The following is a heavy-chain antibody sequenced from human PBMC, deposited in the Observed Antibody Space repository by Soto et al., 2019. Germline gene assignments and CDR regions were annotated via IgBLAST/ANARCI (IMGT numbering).Heavy chain of an antibody. CDR1: GDTFTNSY. Sequence: QVQLVQSGAEVKKPGASVKVSCKASGDTFTNSYIHWVRQAPGQGLEWMGSINPTSGSTNYAQKFQGRVTLTYDKSTTTVYMELSGLRSEDTAVLYCARDLAAGDPWCQGTMVTVSS. CDR3: ARDLAAGDP. D-gene: IGHD6-13*01. CDR2: INPTSGST. J-gene: IGHJ5*02. V-gene: IGHV1-46*01.